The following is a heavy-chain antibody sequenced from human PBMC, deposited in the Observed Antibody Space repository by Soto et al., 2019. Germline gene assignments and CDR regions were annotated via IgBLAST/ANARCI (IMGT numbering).Heavy chain of an antibody. V-gene: IGHV4-31*03. D-gene: IGHD3-10*01. CDR3: ARRRSGSYSSPYNWFAP. CDR2: IYYSGST. Sequence: QLQLQESGPGLVKPSQTLSLTCTVSGGSLSSGGYYWSWIRQHPGKGMACIGSIYYSGSTYYNPSLKSRVTISVDTSKNQFSLKLSSVTAADTAGYYCARRRSGSYSSPYNWFAPWGQGTLVTVSS. J-gene: IGHJ5*02. CDR1: GGSLSSGGYY.